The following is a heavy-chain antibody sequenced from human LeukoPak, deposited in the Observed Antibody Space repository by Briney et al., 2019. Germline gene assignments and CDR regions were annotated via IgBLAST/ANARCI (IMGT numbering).Heavy chain of an antibody. CDR3: AHRHSSSFDY. Sequence: SGPTLLHPPPTLTLTCTFSGFSFSTRGVAVGWIRQPPGKALEWLALIYGNDDKRYSPSLKSRLTITKDTSKNQVVVTMTNMDPVDIATYYCAHRHSSSFDYWGQGTLATVSS. CDR1: GFSFSTRGVA. CDR2: IYGNDDK. V-gene: IGHV2-5*01. D-gene: IGHD6-6*01. J-gene: IGHJ4*02.